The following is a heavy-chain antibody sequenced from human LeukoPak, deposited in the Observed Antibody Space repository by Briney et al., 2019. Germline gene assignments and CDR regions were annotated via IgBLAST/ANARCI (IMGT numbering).Heavy chain of an antibody. Sequence: GGSLRLSCAASGFTFDDYGMSWVRQAPGKGLEWVSCINWNGGSTDYADSVKGRFTISRDNAKNSLYLQMNSLRVEDTALYYCARDKREGYSYGSSFDYWGQGTLVTVSS. CDR1: GFTFDDYG. CDR2: INWNGGST. D-gene: IGHD5-18*01. CDR3: ARDKREGYSYGSSFDY. V-gene: IGHV3-20*04. J-gene: IGHJ4*02.